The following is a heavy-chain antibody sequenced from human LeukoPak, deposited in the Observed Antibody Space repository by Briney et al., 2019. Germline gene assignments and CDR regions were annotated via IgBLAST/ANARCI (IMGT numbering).Heavy chain of an antibody. V-gene: IGHV4-34*01. CDR2: INHSGST. J-gene: IGHJ4*02. Sequence: SETLSLTCAVYGGSFSGYYWSWIRQPPGKGLEWIGEINHSGSTNYNPSLKSRVTISVDTPKNQFSLKLSSVTAADTAVYYCARDGFLAVDYWGQGTLVTVSS. D-gene: IGHD3-3*01. CDR3: ARDGFLAVDY. CDR1: GGSFSGYY.